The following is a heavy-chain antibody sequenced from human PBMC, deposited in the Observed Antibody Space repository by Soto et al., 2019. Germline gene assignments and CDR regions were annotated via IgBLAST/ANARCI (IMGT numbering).Heavy chain of an antibody. Sequence: GGSLRLSCTASGFTFSSYSMNWVRQAPGKGLEWASYISSSSSTIYYADSVKGRFTISRDNAKNSLYLQMNSLRAEDTAVYYCARASDFWSGYYTTYYYYYMDVWGKGTTVTVSS. D-gene: IGHD3-3*01. CDR3: ARASDFWSGYYTTYYYYYMDV. CDR2: ISSSSSTI. V-gene: IGHV3-48*01. J-gene: IGHJ6*03. CDR1: GFTFSSYS.